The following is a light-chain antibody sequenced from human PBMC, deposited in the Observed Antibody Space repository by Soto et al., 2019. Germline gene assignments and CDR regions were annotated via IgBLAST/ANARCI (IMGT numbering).Light chain of an antibody. CDR3: QQYGSSPVT. V-gene: IGKV3-20*01. Sequence: EIVLTQSPATLSLSPGERATLSCRASQSVSSYLAWYQQKPGQAPRLLIYGASTRATGIPARFSGSGSGTDFSLTISRLEPEDFAVYYCQQYGSSPVTFGQGTKVDIK. CDR1: QSVSSY. J-gene: IGKJ1*01. CDR2: GAS.